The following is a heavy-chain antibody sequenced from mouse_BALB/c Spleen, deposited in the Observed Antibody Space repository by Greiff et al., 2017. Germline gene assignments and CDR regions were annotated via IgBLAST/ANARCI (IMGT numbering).Heavy chain of an antibody. CDR1: GYTFTSYN. CDR3: ARTGNYPYWYFDV. J-gene: IGHJ1*01. Sequence: QVQLQQPGAELVKPGASVKMSCKASGYTFTSYNMHWVKQTPGQGLEWIGAIYPGNGDTSYNQKFKGKATLTADKSSSTAYMQLSSLTSEDSAVYYCARTGNYPYWYFDVWGAGTTVTVSS. D-gene: IGHD2-1*01. V-gene: IGHV1-12*01. CDR2: IYPGNGDT.